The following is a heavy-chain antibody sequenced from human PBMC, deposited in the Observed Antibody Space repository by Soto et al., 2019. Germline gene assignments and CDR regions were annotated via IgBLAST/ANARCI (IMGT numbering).Heavy chain of an antibody. Sequence: SVKVSCKASGGTFSNYAITWVRQSPGQGLEWMGVIIPFFGTQNYAQKCQGRVTITADESTGTAYMELNSLRSDDTAVYYCARSMTAAGHNWFAPWGQGTLVTVSS. CDR3: ARSMTAAGHNWFAP. J-gene: IGHJ5*02. V-gene: IGHV1-69*13. CDR2: IIPFFGTQ. CDR1: GGTFSNYA. D-gene: IGHD6-13*01.